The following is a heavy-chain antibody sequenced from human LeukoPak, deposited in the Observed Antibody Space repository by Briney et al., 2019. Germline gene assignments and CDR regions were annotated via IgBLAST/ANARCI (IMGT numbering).Heavy chain of an antibody. CDR2: IKSKTDGGTT. J-gene: IGHJ6*02. CDR1: GFTFSNAW. CDR3: AKHAHHYYYYGMDV. Sequence: GGSLRLSCAASGFTFSNAWMSWVRQAPGKGLEWVGRIKSKTDGGTTDYAAPVKGRFTISRDDSKNTLYLQMNSLRAEDTAVYYCAKHAHHYYYYGMDVWGQGTTVTVSS. V-gene: IGHV3-15*01.